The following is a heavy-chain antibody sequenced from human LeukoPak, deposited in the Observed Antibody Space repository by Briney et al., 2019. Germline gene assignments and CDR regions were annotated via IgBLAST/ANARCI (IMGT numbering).Heavy chain of an antibody. CDR1: GFIFSGYW. Sequence: PGGSLRLSCAGSGFIFSGYWMSWVRQAPGKGLEWVANIKQDGSEKYYVDSVKGRFTISRDNAKNSLYLQMNSPRAEDTAVYYCARDSTYLKLWGQGTLVTVSS. J-gene: IGHJ4*02. CDR2: IKQDGSEK. D-gene: IGHD2-2*01. V-gene: IGHV3-7*01. CDR3: ARDSTYLKL.